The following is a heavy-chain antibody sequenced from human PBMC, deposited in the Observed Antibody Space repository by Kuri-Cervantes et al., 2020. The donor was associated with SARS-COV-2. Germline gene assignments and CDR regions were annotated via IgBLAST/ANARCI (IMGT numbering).Heavy chain of an antibody. CDR1: GFTFSSYA. V-gene: IGHV3-23*01. J-gene: IGHJ3*02. D-gene: IGHD3-3*01. Sequence: LSLTCAASGFTFSSYAMSWVRQAPGEGLEWVSAISGSGGSTYYADSVKGRFTISRDNSKNTLYLQMNSLRAEDTAVYYCAKDGGDYDFWSGYYTSGDYDAFDIWGQGTMVTVSS. CDR3: AKDGGDYDFWSGYYTSGDYDAFDI. CDR2: ISGSGGST.